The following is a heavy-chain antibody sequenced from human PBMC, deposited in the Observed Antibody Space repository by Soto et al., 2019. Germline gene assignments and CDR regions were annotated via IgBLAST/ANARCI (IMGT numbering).Heavy chain of an antibody. CDR3: ARQERFGIWFDP. J-gene: IGHJ5*02. V-gene: IGHV4-39*01. Sequence: SETLSLTCIVSGGSISSSSYFWGWIRQPPGKGLEWIGNIHHSGSIHYNPSLKSRVTISVAMSKNQFSLRLSSVTAADTAVYCCARQERFGIWFDPWGQGTLVTVSS. CDR2: IHHSGSI. D-gene: IGHD1-26*01. CDR1: GGSISSSSYF.